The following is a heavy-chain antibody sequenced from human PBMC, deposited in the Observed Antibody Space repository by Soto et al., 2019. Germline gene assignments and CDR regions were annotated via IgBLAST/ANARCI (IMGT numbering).Heavy chain of an antibody. J-gene: IGHJ5*02. CDR1: GYTFTSYG. Sequence: QVQLVQSGAEVKKPGASVKVSCKASGYTFTSYGISWVRQAPGQGLEWMGWISAYNGNTNYAQKLQGRVTMTTDTXXSXDXXELRSLRSDDTAVYYCARDGGAYCGGDCYSDWFDPWGQGTLVTVSS. CDR2: ISAYNGNT. CDR3: ARDGGAYCGGDCYSDWFDP. D-gene: IGHD2-21*02. V-gene: IGHV1-18*01.